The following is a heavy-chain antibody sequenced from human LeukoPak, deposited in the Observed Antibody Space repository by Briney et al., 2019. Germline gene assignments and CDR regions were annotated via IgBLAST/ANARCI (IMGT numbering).Heavy chain of an antibody. Sequence: VASVKVSCKASGGTFSSYAINWVRQATGQGLEWMGWMNPNSGNTGYAQKFQGRVTMTRNTSISTAYMELSSLRSEDTAVYYCARGLRISTTAILGYWGQGTLVTVSS. D-gene: IGHD2-21*02. J-gene: IGHJ4*02. V-gene: IGHV1-8*02. CDR2: MNPNSGNT. CDR1: GGTFSSYA. CDR3: ARGLRISTTAILGY.